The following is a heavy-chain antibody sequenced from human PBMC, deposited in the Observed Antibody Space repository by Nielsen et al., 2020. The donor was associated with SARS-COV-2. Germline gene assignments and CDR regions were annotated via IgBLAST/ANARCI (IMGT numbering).Heavy chain of an antibody. CDR3: ARVVTMVRGVMIYYYGMDV. Sequence: RQAPGKGLEWVSYISSSGSTIYYADSVKGRFTISRDNAKNSLYLQMNSLRAEDTAVYYCARVVTMVRGVMIYYYGMDVWGQGTTVTVSS. V-gene: IGHV3-11*04. D-gene: IGHD3-10*01. CDR2: ISSSGSTI. J-gene: IGHJ6*02.